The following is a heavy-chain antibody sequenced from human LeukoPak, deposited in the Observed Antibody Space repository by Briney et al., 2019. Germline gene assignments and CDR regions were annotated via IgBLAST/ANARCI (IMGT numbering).Heavy chain of an antibody. D-gene: IGHD2-2*02. CDR3: ARQGLVPAAIRHGFDP. J-gene: IGHJ5*02. CDR2: IYYSEST. CDR1: GGSLSISSYY. Sequence: SETLSLTCTVSGGSLSISSYYWGWIRQPPGRGREWIGIIYYSESTYYNPSLKIRVTISVDTSKNQFSLTMSSVTAADTAVYSCARQGLVPAAIRHGFDPWGQGTLVTVSS. V-gene: IGHV4-39*01.